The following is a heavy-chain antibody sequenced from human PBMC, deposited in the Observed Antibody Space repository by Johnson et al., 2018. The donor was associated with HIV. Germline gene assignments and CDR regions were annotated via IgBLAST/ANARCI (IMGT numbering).Heavy chain of an antibody. V-gene: IGHV3-20*04. CDR3: AKDNYYYDSSGYYPDAFDI. J-gene: IGHJ3*02. Sequence: VQLVESGGGVVRPGGSLRLSCAAAGFTFDDYGMNWVRQAPGQGLEWVSGINWNGGSTGYADSVKGRFTISRDNSKNTLYLQMNSLRAEDTAVYYCAKDNYYYDSSGYYPDAFDIWGQGTMVTVSS. CDR2: INWNGGST. D-gene: IGHD3-22*01. CDR1: GFTFDDYG.